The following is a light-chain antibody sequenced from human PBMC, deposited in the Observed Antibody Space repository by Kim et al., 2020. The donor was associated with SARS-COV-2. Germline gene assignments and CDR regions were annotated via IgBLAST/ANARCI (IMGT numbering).Light chain of an antibody. CDR2: AAS. J-gene: IGKJ1*01. CDR3: QQYYSYPRT. Sequence: ASTGERVTITCRASQGISSYLAWYQQKPGKAPKLLIYAASTLQSGVPSRFSGSGSGTDFTLTISCLQSEDFATYYCQQYYSYPRTFGQGTKVDIK. CDR1: QGISSY. V-gene: IGKV1-8*01.